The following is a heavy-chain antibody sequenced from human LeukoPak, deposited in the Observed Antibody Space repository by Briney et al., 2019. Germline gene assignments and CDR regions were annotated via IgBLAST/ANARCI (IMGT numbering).Heavy chain of an antibody. CDR3: ARTPTGSMDV. CDR1: GGSISSYY. J-gene: IGHJ6*02. V-gene: IGHV4-59*12. D-gene: IGHD3-10*01. CDR2: IYYSGST. Sequence: SETLSLTCTVSGGSISSYYWSWIRQPPGKGLEWIGYIYYSGSTNYNPSLKSRVTISVDTSKNQFSLKLSSVTAADTAVYYCARTPTGSMDVWGQGTTVTVSS.